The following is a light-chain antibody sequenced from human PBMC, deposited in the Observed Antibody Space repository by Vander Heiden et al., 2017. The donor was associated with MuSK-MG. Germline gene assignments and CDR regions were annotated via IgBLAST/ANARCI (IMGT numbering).Light chain of an antibody. V-gene: IGLV6-57*02. CDR2: YDN. Sequence: NLMLTQPHSVSESPGKTATISCTGSSGSIASNYVQWYQQRPGSAPTIVIFYDNQRPSGVPARFSGSIDSSSTSAYPTISGLKAEDDAYYYCPSYNSSKRIVGRGNKPAVL. CDR3: PSYNSSKRI. CDR1: SGSIASNY. J-gene: IGLJ2*01.